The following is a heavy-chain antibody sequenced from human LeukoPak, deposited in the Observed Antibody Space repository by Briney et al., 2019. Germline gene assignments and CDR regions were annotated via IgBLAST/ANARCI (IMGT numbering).Heavy chain of an antibody. CDR3: ARARGYDSSGYYRDF. D-gene: IGHD3-22*01. V-gene: IGHV3-48*03. Sequence: TGGSLRLSCTASGFTFRSFEVNWVRQAPGEGLEWVSYISGSGATIHYADSVMGRFTISRDNAKNSLYLQMNSLRAEDTALYYCARARGYDSSGYYRDFWGQGTLVTVSS. CDR2: ISGSGATI. J-gene: IGHJ4*02. CDR1: GFTFRSFE.